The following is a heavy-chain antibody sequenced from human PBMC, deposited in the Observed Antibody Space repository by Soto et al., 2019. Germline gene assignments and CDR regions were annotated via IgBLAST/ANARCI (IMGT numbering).Heavy chain of an antibody. D-gene: IGHD2-8*01. V-gene: IGHV4-59*13. J-gene: IGHJ2*01. CDR3: ARRKVEWGYFDL. CDR2: IYSSGST. Sequence: QVQLQESGPGLVKPSETLSLTCTVSGGSISSYYWSWIRQPPGKGLEWIGYIYSSGSTKYNPSLMRRETGPAAKCKNQVSLKRSSVTAADPAVYYCARRKVEWGYFDLWGRGTLVTVSS. CDR1: GGSISSYY.